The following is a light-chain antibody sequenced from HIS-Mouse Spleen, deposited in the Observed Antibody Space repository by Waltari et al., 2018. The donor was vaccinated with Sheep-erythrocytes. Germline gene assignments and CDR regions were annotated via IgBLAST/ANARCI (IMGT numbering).Light chain of an antibody. CDR2: QDS. CDR3: QAWDSSTAV. V-gene: IGLV3-1*01. CDR1: KLGDKY. J-gene: IGLJ2*01. Sequence: SYELTQPPSVSVSPGQTASITCSGDKLGDKYACWYQQEPGQSPVLVIYQDSKRPSGIPERFPGSNSGNTATLTISGTQAMDEADYYCQAWDSSTAVFGGGTKLTVL.